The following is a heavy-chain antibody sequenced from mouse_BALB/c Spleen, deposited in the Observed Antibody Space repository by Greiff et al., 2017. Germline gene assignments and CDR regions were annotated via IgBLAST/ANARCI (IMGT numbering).Heavy chain of an antibody. Sequence: VQLQQSGAELAKPGASVKLSCTASGFNIKDTYMHWVKQRPEQGLEWIGRIDPANGNTKYDPKFQGKATITADTSSNTAYLQLSSLTSEDTAVYYCACHYYGYGFAYWGQGTLVTVSA. D-gene: IGHD1-2*01. J-gene: IGHJ3*01. V-gene: IGHV14-3*02. CDR1: GFNIKDTY. CDR3: ACHYYGYGFAY. CDR2: IDPANGNT.